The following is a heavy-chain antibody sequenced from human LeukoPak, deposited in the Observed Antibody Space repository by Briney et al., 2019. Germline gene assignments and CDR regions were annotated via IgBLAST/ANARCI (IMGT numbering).Heavy chain of an antibody. CDR1: GFTFSSYA. J-gene: IGHJ4*02. D-gene: IGHD4-17*01. CDR3: AKDLGDYGDYYFDY. CDR2: ISVSDGST. Sequence: GGSLRLSCAVSGFTFSSYAMSWVRKAQGQGLDRDSAISVSDGSTYYADSVKGRFTISRDNTKNTLYLQMNSLRAEDTAVYYCAKDLGDYGDYYFDYWGQGTLVTVSS. V-gene: IGHV3-23*01.